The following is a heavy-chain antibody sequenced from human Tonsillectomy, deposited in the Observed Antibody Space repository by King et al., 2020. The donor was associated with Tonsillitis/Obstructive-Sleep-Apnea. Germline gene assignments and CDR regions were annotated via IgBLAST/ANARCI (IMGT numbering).Heavy chain of an antibody. CDR3: ARRDPVVAALHDY. CDR1: GYTFTNFG. Sequence: VQLVESGAEVKKPGASVKVSCKASGYTFTNFGISWVRQAPGQGLEWMGRITAYNGDANCAQKLQGRLTMTTDTSTGTAYMELRSLTSDDTAVYCCARRDPVVAALHDYWGQGTLVTVSS. D-gene: IGHD2-15*01. V-gene: IGHV1-18*01. J-gene: IGHJ4*02. CDR2: ITAYNGDA.